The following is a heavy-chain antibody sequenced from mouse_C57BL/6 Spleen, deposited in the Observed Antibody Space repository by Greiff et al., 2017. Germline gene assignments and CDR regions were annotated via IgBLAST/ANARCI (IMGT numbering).Heavy chain of an antibody. V-gene: IGHV1-80*01. CDR3: ARSDYYGTPYAMDY. J-gene: IGHJ4*01. CDR2: IYPGDGDT. D-gene: IGHD1-1*01. CDR1: GYAFSSYW. Sequence: QVQLKQSGAELVKPGASVKISCKASGYAFSSYWMNWVKQRPGKGLEWIGQIYPGDGDTNYNGKFKGKATLTADKSSSTAYMQLSSLTSEDSAVYFCARSDYYGTPYAMDYWGQGTSVTVSS.